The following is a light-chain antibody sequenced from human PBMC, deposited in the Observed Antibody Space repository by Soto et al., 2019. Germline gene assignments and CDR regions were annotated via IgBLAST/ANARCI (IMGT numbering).Light chain of an antibody. CDR3: QQYNDWPRT. V-gene: IGKV3-15*01. CDR1: QSVSSK. J-gene: IGKJ1*01. Sequence: EIVMTQSPATLSVSPGERATLSCRASQSVSSKLAWYQQKPGQAPRLLIYDASTRATGFPARFSGSGSGTEFTLTISGLQSEDFAVYCCQQYNDWPRTFGQGTKVDIK. CDR2: DAS.